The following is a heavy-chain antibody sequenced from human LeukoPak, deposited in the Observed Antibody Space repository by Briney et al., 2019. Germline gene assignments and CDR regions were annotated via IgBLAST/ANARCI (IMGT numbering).Heavy chain of an antibody. J-gene: IGHJ5*02. CDR1: GGSFSGYY. V-gene: IGHV4-34*01. Sequence: PSETLSLTCAVYGGSFSGYYWSWIRQPPGKGLEWIGEINHSGSTNYNPSLKSRVTISVDTSKNQFSLKLSSVTAADTAVYYCARHWYYGSGSYYKVWFDPWGQGTLVTVSS. CDR2: INHSGST. D-gene: IGHD3-10*01. CDR3: ARHWYYGSGSYYKVWFDP.